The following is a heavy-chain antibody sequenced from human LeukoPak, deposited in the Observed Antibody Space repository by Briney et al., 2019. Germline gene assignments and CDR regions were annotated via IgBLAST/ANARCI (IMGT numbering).Heavy chain of an antibody. CDR3: ARANSGLDY. J-gene: IGHJ4*02. CDR1: GGSFSGYY. D-gene: IGHD2-21*01. Sequence: KPSETLSLTCAVYGGSFSGYYWSWIRQPPGKGLEWIGYIYYSGSTDYHPSLKGRVTISVDTSRNQFSLKLSSVTAADTAVYYCARANSGLDYWGQGAQVTVSS. CDR2: IYYSGST. V-gene: IGHV4-59*01.